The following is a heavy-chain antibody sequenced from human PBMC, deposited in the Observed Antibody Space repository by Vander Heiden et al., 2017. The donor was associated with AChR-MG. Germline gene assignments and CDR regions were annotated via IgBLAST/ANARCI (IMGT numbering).Heavy chain of an antibody. CDR1: GYTLTSFR. J-gene: IGHJ6*02. D-gene: IGHD3-10*01. Sequence: QVQLGQSGAAVKKPGASAKVSCQASGYTLTSFRISLVRQAPGQGLEWMGWISDYNGNTNYEQKLQDRGTMTTDTSTSTAYMELRSMRADDTAVYYCARDQGVRGDEYYYYYGMDVWGQGTTVTVSS. V-gene: IGHV1-18*01. CDR2: ISDYNGNT. CDR3: ARDQGVRGDEYYYYYGMDV.